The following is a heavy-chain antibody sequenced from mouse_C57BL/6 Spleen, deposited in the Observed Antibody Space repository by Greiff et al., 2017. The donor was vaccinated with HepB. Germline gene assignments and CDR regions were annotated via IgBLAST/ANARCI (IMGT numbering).Heavy chain of an antibody. J-gene: IGHJ1*03. Sequence: EVQLKESGAELVKPGASVKLSCTASGFNIKDYYMHWVKQRTEQGLEWIGRIDPEDGETKYAPKFQGKATITADTSSNTAYLQLSSLTSEDTAVYYCARVTSGSSFYWYFDVWGTGTTVTVSS. CDR3: ARVTSGSSFYWYFDV. D-gene: IGHD1-1*01. V-gene: IGHV14-2*01. CDR1: GFNIKDYY. CDR2: IDPEDGET.